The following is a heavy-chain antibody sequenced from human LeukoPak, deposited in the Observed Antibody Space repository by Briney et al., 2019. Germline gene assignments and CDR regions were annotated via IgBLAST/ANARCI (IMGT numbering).Heavy chain of an antibody. CDR1: GYTFTSYG. J-gene: IGHJ6*02. V-gene: IGHV1-18*01. CDR2: ISAYNGYT. CDR3: ARGVRGVVGMDV. D-gene: IGHD3-10*01. Sequence: ASVKVSCKASGYTFTSYGISWVRQAPGQGLEWMGWISAYNGYTNYAQKLQGRVTMTTDTSTSTADRELRSLRSDDTAVYFCARGVRGVVGMDVWGQGTTVTVSS.